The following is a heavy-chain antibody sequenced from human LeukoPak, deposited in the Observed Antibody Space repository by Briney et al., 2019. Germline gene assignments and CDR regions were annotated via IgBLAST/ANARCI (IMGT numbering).Heavy chain of an antibody. Sequence: GRSLRLSCAASGFTFDDYAMHWVRQAPGKGLEWVSGISWNSGSIGYADSVKGRFTISRDNAKNSLYLQMNSLRAEDTALYYCAREGRAYYCGMDVWGQGTTVTVSS. CDR3: AREGRAYYCGMDV. V-gene: IGHV3-9*01. CDR2: ISWNSGSI. J-gene: IGHJ6*02. D-gene: IGHD1-26*01. CDR1: GFTFDDYA.